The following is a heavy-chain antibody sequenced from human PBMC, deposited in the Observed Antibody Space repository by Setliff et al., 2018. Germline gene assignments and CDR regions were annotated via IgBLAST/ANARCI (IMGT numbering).Heavy chain of an antibody. CDR3: ARHASSYSDNSGYYYEIGYFRH. CDR1: GASISSSSVNNF. J-gene: IGHJ1*01. Sequence: SETLSLTCTVSGASISSSSVNNFWTWIRRLPGKGLEWIGYMNYGGTAYYTPSLKGRVTISVDTSKNLFSLKLSSVTAADTAVYYCARHASSYSDNSGYYYEIGYFRHWGQGTLVTVSS. CDR2: MNYGGTA. D-gene: IGHD3-22*01. V-gene: IGHV4-39*07.